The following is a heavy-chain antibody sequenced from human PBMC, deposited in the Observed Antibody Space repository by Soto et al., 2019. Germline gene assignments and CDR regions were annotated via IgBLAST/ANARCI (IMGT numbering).Heavy chain of an antibody. CDR2: IIPIFGTA. CDR1: GGTFSSYA. CDR3: ARAGDLHGAYYYGMDV. J-gene: IGHJ6*02. D-gene: IGHD3-10*01. Sequence: SVKVSCKASGGTFSSYAISWVRQAPGQGLEWMGGIIPIFGTANYAQKFQGRVTITADESTSTAYMELSSLRSEDTAVYYCARAGDLHGAYYYGMDVWGQGTTVTVSS. V-gene: IGHV1-69*13.